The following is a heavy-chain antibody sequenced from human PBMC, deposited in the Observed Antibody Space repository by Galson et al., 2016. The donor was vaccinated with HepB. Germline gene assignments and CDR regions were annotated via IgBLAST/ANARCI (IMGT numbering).Heavy chain of an antibody. CDR2: ISTRRTT. V-gene: IGHV3-23*01. D-gene: IGHD1-1*01. Sequence: SLRLSCAASGFVSSNFGLSWVRQAPGKGLEWAASISTRRTTYYSDSVQGRFTISRDNSNNTLYLQMNGLRAEDTAVYYCAKERLVRRIFAYWGQGTLVTVSS. J-gene: IGHJ4*02. CDR3: AKERLVRRIFAY. CDR1: GFVSSNFG.